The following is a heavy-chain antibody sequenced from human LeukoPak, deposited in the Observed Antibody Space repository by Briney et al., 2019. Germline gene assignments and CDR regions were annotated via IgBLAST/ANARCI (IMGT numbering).Heavy chain of an antibody. V-gene: IGHV3-23*01. D-gene: IGHD2-21*02. J-gene: IGHJ6*02. CDR2: ISDTGGST. CDR3: VTDDSDRPINPYYYYGMDV. Sequence: QPGGSLRLSCAASGFTFSKDAMNWVRQAPGKGLEWVSSISDTGGSTYYAESVKGRLTISRDNSENTLYLQVNSLRVEDTAVYYCVTDDSDRPINPYYYYGMDVWGQGTTVTVSS. CDR1: GFTFSKDA.